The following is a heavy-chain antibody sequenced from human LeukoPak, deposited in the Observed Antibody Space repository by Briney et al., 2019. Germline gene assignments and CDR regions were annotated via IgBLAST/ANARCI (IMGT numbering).Heavy chain of an antibody. D-gene: IGHD3-3*01. CDR3: ARDPSEGGLRSDLSPFDY. Sequence: GGTLRLSCAASGFTFSSYSLNGVRQPPGKGREGVSSISRSSSDIYYADSVKDRLTISRDNAKNSLYLQMNSLRAEDTAVYYCARDPSEGGLRSDLSPFDYWGQGTLVTVSS. J-gene: IGHJ4*02. CDR2: ISRSSSDI. V-gene: IGHV3-21*01. CDR1: GFTFSSYS.